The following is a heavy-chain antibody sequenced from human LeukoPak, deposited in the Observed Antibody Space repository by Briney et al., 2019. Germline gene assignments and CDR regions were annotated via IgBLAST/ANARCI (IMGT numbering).Heavy chain of an antibody. D-gene: IGHD2-2*01. CDR3: AKSIRFCSSNSCFAGYYNYGLHV. J-gene: IGHJ6*02. CDR1: GFTFSSYG. V-gene: IGHV3-30*18. Sequence: PGGSLRLSCAASGFTFSSYGMHWVRQAPGKGLEWVAVISHDGSSKYYADSVKGRFTISRDNPKNTLDLQMHSLRAEDTAVYYCAKSIRFCSSNSCFAGYYNYGLHVWGQGTTVIVSS. CDR2: ISHDGSSK.